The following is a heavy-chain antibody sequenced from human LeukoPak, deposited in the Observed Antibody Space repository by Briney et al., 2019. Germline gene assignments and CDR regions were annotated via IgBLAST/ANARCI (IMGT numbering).Heavy chain of an antibody. CDR2: ISYDGNSK. V-gene: IGHV3-30*18. J-gene: IGHJ3*02. CDR1: GFTFSSYG. Sequence: GGSLRLSCAASGFTFSSYGMHWVRQAPGKGLEWVAVISYDGNSKYYADSVKGRFAISRDNSKNTLYLQMNSLRAEDTAVYYCAKGGGYSYGTAFCDIWGQGTMVTVSS. D-gene: IGHD5-18*01. CDR3: AKGGGYSYGTAFCDI.